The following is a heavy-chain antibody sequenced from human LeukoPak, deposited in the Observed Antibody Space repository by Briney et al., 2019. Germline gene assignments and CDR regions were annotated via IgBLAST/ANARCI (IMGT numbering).Heavy chain of an antibody. D-gene: IGHD1-26*01. CDR3: ARGGDTMLDY. CDR2: ISYDGSNK. V-gene: IGHV3-30-3*01. J-gene: IGHJ4*02. CDR1: GFTFSSYA. Sequence: PGGSLRLSCAASGFTFSSYAMHWVRQAPGKGLEWVAVISYDGSNKYYADSVKGRFTISRDNSKNTLYLQMNSLRAEDTAVYYCARGGDTMLDYWGQGTLVTVSS.